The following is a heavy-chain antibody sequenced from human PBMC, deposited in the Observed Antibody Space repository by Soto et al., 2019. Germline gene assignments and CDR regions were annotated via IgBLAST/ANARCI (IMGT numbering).Heavy chain of an antibody. CDR1: GFTFSSYA. CDR3: VKESGSEAFDY. D-gene: IGHD1-26*01. J-gene: IGHJ4*02. V-gene: IGHV3-64D*06. CDR2: ISSNGGST. Sequence: RLSCSASGFTFSSYAMHWVRQAPGKGLEYVSAISSNGGSTYYADSVKGRFTISRDNSKNTLYLQMSSLRAEDTAVYYCVKESGSEAFDYWGQGTLVTVSS.